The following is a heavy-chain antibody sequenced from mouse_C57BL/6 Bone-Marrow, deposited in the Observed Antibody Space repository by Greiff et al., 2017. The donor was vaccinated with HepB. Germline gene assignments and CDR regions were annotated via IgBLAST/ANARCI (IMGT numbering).Heavy chain of an antibody. CDR3: ARRDYDGYYDWYFDV. V-gene: IGHV1-54*01. CDR2: INPGSGGT. J-gene: IGHJ1*03. CDR1: GYAFTNYL. D-gene: IGHD2-3*01. Sequence: QVHVKQSGAELVRPGTSVKVSCKASGYAFTNYLIEWVKQRPGQGLEWIGVINPGSGGTNYNEKFKGKATLTADKSSSTAYMQLSSLTSEDSAVYFCARRDYDGYYDWYFDVWGTGTTVTVSS.